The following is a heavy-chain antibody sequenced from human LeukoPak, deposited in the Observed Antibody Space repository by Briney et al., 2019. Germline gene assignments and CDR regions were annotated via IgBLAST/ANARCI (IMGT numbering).Heavy chain of an antibody. V-gene: IGHV1-69*05. Sequence: SVKVSCKASGGTFSSYAISWVRQAPGQGLERMGGIIPIFGTANYAQKFQGRVTMTRNTSISTAYMELSSLRFEDTAVYYCASGMGSSSWSTGAYYYYYYGMDVWGQGTTVTVSS. J-gene: IGHJ6*02. CDR3: ASGMGSSSWSTGAYYYYYYGMDV. CDR1: GGTFSSYA. D-gene: IGHD6-13*01. CDR2: IIPIFGTA.